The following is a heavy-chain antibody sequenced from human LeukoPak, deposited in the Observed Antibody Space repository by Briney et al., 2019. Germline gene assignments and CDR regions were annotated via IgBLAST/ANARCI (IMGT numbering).Heavy chain of an antibody. CDR2: IRFDGSNT. D-gene: IGHD3-10*01. CDR1: GFTFRLFG. CDR3: ARGASGIGGIRFDP. Sequence: GGSLRLSCAASGFTFRLFGMHWVRQAPGKGLEWVSFIRFDGSNTYHADSVKGRFTISRDNAKNSLYLQMNSLRAEDTAVYYCARGASGIGGIRFDPWGQGTLVTVSS. J-gene: IGHJ5*02. V-gene: IGHV3-30*02.